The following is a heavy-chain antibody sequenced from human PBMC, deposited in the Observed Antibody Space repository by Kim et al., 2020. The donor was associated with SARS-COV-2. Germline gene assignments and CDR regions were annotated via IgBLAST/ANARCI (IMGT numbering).Heavy chain of an antibody. CDR1: GFTFSSYG. J-gene: IGHJ4*01. CDR3: ARVIGSRYSSGWYFDY. V-gene: IGHV3-33*05. CDR2: ISYDGSNK. Sequence: GGSLRLSCAASGFTFSSYGMHWVRQAPGKGLEWVAVISYDGSNKFYADSVKGRFTISRDNSKNTVYLQMNSLRAEDTAVFYCARVIGSRYSSGWYFDYWG. D-gene: IGHD6-19*01.